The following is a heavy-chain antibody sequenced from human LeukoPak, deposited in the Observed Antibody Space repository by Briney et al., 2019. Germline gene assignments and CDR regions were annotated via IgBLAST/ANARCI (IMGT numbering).Heavy chain of an antibody. J-gene: IGHJ4*02. Sequence: QPGGSLRLSCAASGFTFSTYSMSWVRQAPGKGLEWVSYISSISSIIYYADSVKGRFTISRDNARNSLYLQINRLRAEDTAVYYCTRSRPGTEAGQPNFDYWGQGTLVTVSS. V-gene: IGHV3-48*01. D-gene: IGHD6-13*01. CDR1: GFTFSTYS. CDR2: ISSISSII. CDR3: TRSRPGTEAGQPNFDY.